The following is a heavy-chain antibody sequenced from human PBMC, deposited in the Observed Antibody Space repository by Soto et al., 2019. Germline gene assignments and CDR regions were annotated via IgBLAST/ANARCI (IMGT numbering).Heavy chain of an antibody. D-gene: IGHD3-10*01. V-gene: IGHV1-69*13. CDR1: GGTFSSYA. Sequence: GASVKVSCRASGGTFSSYAISWVRQAPGQGLEWMGGIIPIFGTANYAQKFQGRVTITADESTSTAYMELSSLRSEDTAVYYCARDHADYYGSGSYYIGYYGMDVWGQGTTVTV. CDR2: IIPIFGTA. CDR3: ARDHADYYGSGSYYIGYYGMDV. J-gene: IGHJ6*02.